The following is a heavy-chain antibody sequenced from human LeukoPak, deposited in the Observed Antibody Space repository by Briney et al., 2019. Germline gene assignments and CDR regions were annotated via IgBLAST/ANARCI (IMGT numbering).Heavy chain of an antibody. V-gene: IGHV3-33*01. D-gene: IGHD3-16*01. CDR2: IWYDGSNK. Sequence: PGGSLRLSCAASGFTFSSYGMHWVRQAPGKGLEWVAVIWYDGSNKYYADSVKGRFTISRDNSKNTLYPQMNSLRAEDTAVYYCARGGAYDYVWGSQIYWGQGTLVTVSS. J-gene: IGHJ4*02. CDR3: ARGGAYDYVWGSQIY. CDR1: GFTFSSYG.